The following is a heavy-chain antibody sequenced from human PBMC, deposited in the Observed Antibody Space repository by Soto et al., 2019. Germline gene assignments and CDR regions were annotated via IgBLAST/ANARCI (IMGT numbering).Heavy chain of an antibody. CDR1: GYTFTDYH. CDR2: INPNTGDT. CDR3: AKGGGRIVPRHFDN. Sequence: ASVKVSCKTSGYTFTDYHLHWVRQAPGQGLEWMARINPNTGDTNSAQKFQGRVTVARDSSISTAYMELSRLTSGDTAVYYCAKGGGRIVPRHFDNWGQGILVTVSS. D-gene: IGHD1-26*01. J-gene: IGHJ4*02. V-gene: IGHV1-2*06.